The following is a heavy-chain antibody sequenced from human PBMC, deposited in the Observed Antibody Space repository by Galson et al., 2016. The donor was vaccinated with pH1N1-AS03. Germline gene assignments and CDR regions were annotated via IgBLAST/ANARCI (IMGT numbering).Heavy chain of an antibody. Sequence: SVKVSCKASGYTFDNHPINWVRQAPGQGLEWMGGFIPIFGTTNYAPKYQGRVTVTTDDSTTTAYMELSNLRSEDTAVYYCARNSDSLAALDVWGQGTLLSVSS. CDR3: ARNSDSLAALDV. V-gene: IGHV1-69*05. J-gene: IGHJ3*01. CDR2: FIPIFGTT. CDR1: GYTFDNHP. D-gene: IGHD1-7*01.